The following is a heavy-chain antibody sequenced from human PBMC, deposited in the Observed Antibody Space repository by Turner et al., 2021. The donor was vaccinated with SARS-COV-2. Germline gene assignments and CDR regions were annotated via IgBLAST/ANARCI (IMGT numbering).Heavy chain of an antibody. D-gene: IGHD2-15*01. J-gene: IGHJ6*02. CDR3: ANSLVDCSGGSCYRFYYYGMDV. Sequence: EVQLVESGGGLVQPGGSLRLSCAGSGITVSRNYMSWVRQAPGKGLEWVSVIYSGGSTYYADSVKGRFTISRHNSKNTLYLQMNSLRGEDTAVYYCANSLVDCSGGSCYRFYYYGMDVWGQGTTVTVSS. V-gene: IGHV3-53*04. CDR1: GITVSRNY. CDR2: IYSGGST.